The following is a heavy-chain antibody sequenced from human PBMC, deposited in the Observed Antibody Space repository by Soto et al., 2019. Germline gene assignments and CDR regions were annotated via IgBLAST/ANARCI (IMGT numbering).Heavy chain of an antibody. D-gene: IGHD3-22*01. V-gene: IGHV3-7*03. CDR1: GFTFSSYW. CDR3: ARVEGWLLPNWFDP. Sequence: EVQLVESGGGLVQPGGSPRLSCAASGFTFSSYWMSWVRQAPGKGLEWVANIKQDGSEKYYVDSVKGRFTISRDNAKNSLYLQMNSLRAEDTAVYYCARVEGWLLPNWFDPWGQGTLVTVSS. CDR2: IKQDGSEK. J-gene: IGHJ5*02.